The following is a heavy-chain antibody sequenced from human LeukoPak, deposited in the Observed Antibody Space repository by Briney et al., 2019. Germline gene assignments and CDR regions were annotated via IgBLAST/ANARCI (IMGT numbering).Heavy chain of an antibody. CDR1: GFTFNGYW. CDR2: IKQDGSEK. Sequence: PGGSLRLSCAASGFTFNGYWMSWVRQAPGKGLEWVANIKQDGSEKYYVDSVRGRVTISRDNAKNSLYLQMNSLRPEDTALYYCSTGPRSLPYWGPGTLVTVSS. V-gene: IGHV3-7*03. CDR3: STGPRSLPY. J-gene: IGHJ4*01. D-gene: IGHD4-23*01.